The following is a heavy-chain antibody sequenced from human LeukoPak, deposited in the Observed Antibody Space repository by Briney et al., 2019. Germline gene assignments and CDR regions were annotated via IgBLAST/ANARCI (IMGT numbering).Heavy chain of an antibody. CDR2: INHSGST. V-gene: IGHV4-34*01. J-gene: IGHJ4*02. CDR3: VRANQGTQLWLRFFYFDY. CDR1: GGSFSGYY. D-gene: IGHD5-18*01. Sequence: SETLSLTCAVYGGSFSGYYWSWIRQPPAKGLEWIGEINHSGSTNYNPSLKSRVTISVDTSKNQFSLKLSSVTAADTAVYYCVRANQGTQLWLRFFYFDYWGQGTLVTVSS.